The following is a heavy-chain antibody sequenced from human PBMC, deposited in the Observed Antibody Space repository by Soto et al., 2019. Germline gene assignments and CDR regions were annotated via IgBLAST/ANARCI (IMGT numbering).Heavy chain of an antibody. D-gene: IGHD3-22*01. CDR1: GYTFTGYY. J-gene: IGHJ4*02. CDR3: ARAKYYYDSSGYSSPDY. CDR2: INPNSGGT. Sequence: GASVKVSCKASGYTFTGYYMHWVRQAPGQGLEWMGWINPNSGGTNYAQKFQGRVTMTRDTSISTAYMELSGLRSDDTAVYYCARAKYYYDSSGYSSPDYWGQGTLVTVSS. V-gene: IGHV1-2*02.